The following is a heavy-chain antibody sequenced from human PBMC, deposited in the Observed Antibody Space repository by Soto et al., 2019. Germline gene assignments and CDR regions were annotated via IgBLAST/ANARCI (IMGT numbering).Heavy chain of an antibody. D-gene: IGHD6-13*01. J-gene: IGHJ4*02. CDR1: GGSISSYY. V-gene: IGHV4-59*06. CDR2: IYYSGST. CDR3: ASIIAAAAPYYFDY. Sequence: SETLSLTCTVSGGSISSYYWSWLRQHPGKGLEWIGYIYYSGSTYYNPSLKSRVTISVDTSKNQFSLKLSSVTAADTAVYYCASIIAAAAPYYFDYWGQGTLVTVS.